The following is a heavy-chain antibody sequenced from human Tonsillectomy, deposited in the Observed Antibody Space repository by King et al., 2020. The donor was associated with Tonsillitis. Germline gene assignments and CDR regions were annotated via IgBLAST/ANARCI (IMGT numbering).Heavy chain of an antibody. J-gene: IGHJ4*02. D-gene: IGHD3-22*01. CDR1: GGTFSSYA. V-gene: IGHV1-69*12. CDR2: IIPIFGTT. Sequence: QLVQSGAEVKKPGSSVKVSCKASGGTFSSYAINWVRQAPGQGLEWMGGIIPIFGTTNYAQTFQGRVTLTADESTSTAYMELSSLRSEDTAVSYCARSKGLFPPDYRGQGSLVTISS. CDR3: ARSKGLFPPDY.